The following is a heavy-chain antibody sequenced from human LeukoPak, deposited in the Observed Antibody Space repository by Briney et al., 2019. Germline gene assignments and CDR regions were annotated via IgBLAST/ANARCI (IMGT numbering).Heavy chain of an antibody. CDR1: GFTFSGSA. V-gene: IGHV3-23*01. CDR3: AKVEYSSNTPQH. D-gene: IGHD6-6*01. J-gene: IGHJ1*01. CDR2: ISGSGGST. Sequence: GGSLRLSCAASGFTFSGSAMSWVRQAPGKGLEWVSSISGSGGSTYYADSVKGRFTISRDNSKNTQYLQMNSLRAEDTAVYYCAKVEYSSNTPQHWGQGTLVTVSS.